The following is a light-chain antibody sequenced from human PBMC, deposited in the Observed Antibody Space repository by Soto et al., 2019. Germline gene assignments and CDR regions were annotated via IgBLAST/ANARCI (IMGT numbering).Light chain of an antibody. V-gene: IGKV3-20*01. Sequence: ELVLTQSPGTLSLSPGERATLSCRASQSVSSSYLAWYQQKPRQAPRLLIYGASSRATGIPDRFSGSGSGTDFTLIISRLEPEDFAVYYCQQYGSSPPYTFGQGTKLEIK. CDR1: QSVSSSY. CDR2: GAS. CDR3: QQYGSSPPYT. J-gene: IGKJ2*01.